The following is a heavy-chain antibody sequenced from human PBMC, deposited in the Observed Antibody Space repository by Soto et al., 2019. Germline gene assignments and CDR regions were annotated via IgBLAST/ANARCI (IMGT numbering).Heavy chain of an antibody. CDR3: ARASNNWPHPLDY. Sequence: RLSCAASGFTFSAYGMHWVRQAPGKGLEWLASISSGSSYIYYADSLKGRFTISRANAKKSLYLQVNSLRAEDTAVYYCARASNNWPHPLDYWGQGTLVTVSS. D-gene: IGHD1-1*01. V-gene: IGHV3-21*01. J-gene: IGHJ4*02. CDR2: ISSGSSYI. CDR1: GFTFSAYG.